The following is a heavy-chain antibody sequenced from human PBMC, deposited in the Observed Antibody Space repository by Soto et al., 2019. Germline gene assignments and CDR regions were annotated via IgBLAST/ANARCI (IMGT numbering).Heavy chain of an antibody. CDR2: INHIGST. V-gene: IGHV4-34*02. CDR1: GGTFSGYY. J-gene: IGHJ3*02. CDR3: ARGYYGSGSSPYAFEI. Sequence: QVQLQQWGAGLSKPSETLSLTCAVYGGTFSGYYWSWIRQPPGKGLEWIGEINHIGSTNYIPSLKSRVTISVDTSKNQFSLKLSSVTAADTAVYYCARGYYGSGSSPYAFEIWGQGTMVTVSS. D-gene: IGHD3-10*01.